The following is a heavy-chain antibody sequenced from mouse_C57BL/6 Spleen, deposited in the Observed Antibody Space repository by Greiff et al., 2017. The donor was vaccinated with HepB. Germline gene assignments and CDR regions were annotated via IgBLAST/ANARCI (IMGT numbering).Heavy chain of an antibody. D-gene: IGHD2-2*01. CDR1: GYTFTSYW. J-gene: IGHJ2*01. CDR3: AKGTLGVRDYFDY. CDR2: IHPNSGST. Sequence: QVQLQQPGAELVKPGASVKLSCKASGYTFTSYWMHWVKQRPGQGLEWIGMIHPNSGSTNYNEKFKSKATLTVDKSSSTAYMQLSSLTSEDSAVYYCAKGTLGVRDYFDYWGQGTTLTVSS. V-gene: IGHV1-64*01.